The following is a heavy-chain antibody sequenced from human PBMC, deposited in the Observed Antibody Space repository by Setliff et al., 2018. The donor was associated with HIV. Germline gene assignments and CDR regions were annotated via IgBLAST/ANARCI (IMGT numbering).Heavy chain of an antibody. CDR3: ARGRGIAVAGAGFDY. D-gene: IGHD6-19*01. Sequence: SETLSLTCTVSGGSISSGTYYWSWIRQPAGKALEWIGHLYTSGSTNYNPSLKSRVTISVDTSKNQFSLKLSSVTAADTAVYYCARGRGIAVAGAGFDYWGQGTLVTVSS. CDR2: LYTSGST. CDR1: GGSISSGTYY. V-gene: IGHV4-61*09. J-gene: IGHJ4*02.